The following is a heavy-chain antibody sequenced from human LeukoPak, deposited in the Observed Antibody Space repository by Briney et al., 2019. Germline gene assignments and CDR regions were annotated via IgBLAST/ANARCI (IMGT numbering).Heavy chain of an antibody. V-gene: IGHV3-23*01. D-gene: IGHD3-22*01. J-gene: IGHJ4*02. CDR1: GFIFSSYA. CDR3: AKGSGKYYYDSSGYYYLTFDY. CDR2: ISGSGGST. Sequence: GGSLRLSCAASGFIFSSYAMSWVRQAPGKGLEWVSTISGSGGSTYYADSVKGRFTISRDNSKNTLYLQMNSLRAEDTAVYYCAKGSGKYYYDSSGYYYLTFDYWGQGTLVTVSS.